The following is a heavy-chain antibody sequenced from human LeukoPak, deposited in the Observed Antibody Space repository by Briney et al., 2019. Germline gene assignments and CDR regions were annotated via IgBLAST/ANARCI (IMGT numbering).Heavy chain of an antibody. CDR1: GYTLTGYY. CDR3: ARNQDSSVLNY. J-gene: IGHJ4*02. Sequence: ASVKLSCKASGYTLTGYYIHWVRQARGQGLEWMGWINPNSGGTNYAQKFQGRVTMTRDTSISTAYMELSRLRCDHTAVYYCARNQDSSVLNYWGQGTLVTVSS. CDR2: INPNSGGT. D-gene: IGHD3-22*01. V-gene: IGHV1-2*02.